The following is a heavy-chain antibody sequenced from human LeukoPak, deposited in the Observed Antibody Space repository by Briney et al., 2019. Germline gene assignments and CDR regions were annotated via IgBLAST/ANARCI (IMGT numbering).Heavy chain of an antibody. D-gene: IGHD4-17*01. V-gene: IGHV3-48*01. J-gene: IGHJ4*02. CDR2: ISSSSSSI. Sequence: PGGPLRLSCAASGFMFRSYSMNWVRQAPGKGLEWVSYISSSSSSIYYADSVKGRFTISRDNAKNSLYLQMNSLRAEDTAVYYCARPFGRYGDYENYYFDYWGQGTLVTVSS. CDR1: GFMFRSYS. CDR3: ARPFGRYGDYENYYFDY.